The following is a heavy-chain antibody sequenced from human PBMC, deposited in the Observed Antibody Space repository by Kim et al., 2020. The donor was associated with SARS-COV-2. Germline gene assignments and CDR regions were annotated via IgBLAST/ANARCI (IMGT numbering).Heavy chain of an antibody. Sequence: DGETPDYAEPGKGRFTISRDDSKNTLYLQMNSLKTEDAAVYYCGAYDGLDVWGQGTTVTVSS. CDR2: DGETP. CDR3: GAYDGLDV. V-gene: IGHV3-15*01. J-gene: IGHJ6*02.